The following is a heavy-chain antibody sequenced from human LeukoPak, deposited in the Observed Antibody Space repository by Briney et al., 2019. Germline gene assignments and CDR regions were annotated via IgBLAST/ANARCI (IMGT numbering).Heavy chain of an antibody. CDR3: ARARWGIVVVPAGKSGASYGMDV. D-gene: IGHD2-2*01. V-gene: IGHV3-21*01. CDR1: GFAFSSYS. J-gene: IGHJ6*02. Sequence: GGSLRLSCAASGFAFSSYSMNWVRQAPGKGLEWVSSISSSSSYIYYADSVKGRFTISRDNAKNSLYLQMNSLRAEDTAVYYCARARWGIVVVPAGKSGASYGMDVWGQGTTVTVSS. CDR2: ISSSSSYI.